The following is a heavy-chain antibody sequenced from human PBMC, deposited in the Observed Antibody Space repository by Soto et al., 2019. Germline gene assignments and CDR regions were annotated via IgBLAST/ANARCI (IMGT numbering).Heavy chain of an antibody. CDR2: IWHDGSNK. J-gene: IGHJ3*02. D-gene: IGHD4-17*01. CDR1: GFSFSDHG. Sequence: QVQLVEPGGGVVQPGRSLRLSCAASGFSFSDHGMHWVRQAPVKGLEWVAVIWHDGSNKYYADSVRGRFTVSRDNSENTLYLQMNSLRAEDTAVYYCARDLGAYGVSAFDMWGQGTRVTVSS. V-gene: IGHV3-33*01. CDR3: ARDLGAYGVSAFDM.